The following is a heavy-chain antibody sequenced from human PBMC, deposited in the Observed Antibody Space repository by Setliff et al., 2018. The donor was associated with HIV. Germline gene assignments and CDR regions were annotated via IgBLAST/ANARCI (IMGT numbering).Heavy chain of an antibody. Sequence: SVKVSCKASVGTFTSSAISWVRQARGQGLEWMGAIIPHFDAPQYAQKFQGRVTITADQSTSTAYMELSGLTSEGTAVYYCASPRLDWSFSHFDYWGQGTPVTVSS. CDR1: VGTFTSSA. CDR3: ASPRLDWSFSHFDY. V-gene: IGHV1-69*13. CDR2: IIPHFDAP. D-gene: IGHD3-9*01. J-gene: IGHJ4*02.